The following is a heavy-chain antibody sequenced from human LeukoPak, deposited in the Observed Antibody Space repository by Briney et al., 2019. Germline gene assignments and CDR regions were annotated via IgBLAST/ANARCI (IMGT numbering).Heavy chain of an antibody. V-gene: IGHV4-34*01. D-gene: IGHD5-18*01. CDR2: INHSGST. CDR3: ARRGYSYGSDS. CDR1: GGSFSGYY. Sequence: SETLSLTCAVYGGSFSGYYWSWIRQPPGKGLEWIGEINHSGSTNYKPSLKSRVTISVDTSKNQFSLKLSSVTAADTAVYYCARRGYSYGSDSWGQGTLVTVSS. J-gene: IGHJ4*02.